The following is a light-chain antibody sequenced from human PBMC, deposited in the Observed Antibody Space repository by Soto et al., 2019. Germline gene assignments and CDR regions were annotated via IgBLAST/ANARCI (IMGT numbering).Light chain of an antibody. CDR2: DVS. Sequence: QSALTQPRSVSGSPGQSVTISCTGTSSDVGTYDFVSWYQQHPGKAPRLMIFDVSERPSGVPDRFSGSKSGNTASLTISGLQAEDEADYYCISYTGSSTSYVFGSGTKLTVL. CDR3: ISYTGSSTSYV. J-gene: IGLJ1*01. V-gene: IGLV2-11*01. CDR1: SSDVGTYDF.